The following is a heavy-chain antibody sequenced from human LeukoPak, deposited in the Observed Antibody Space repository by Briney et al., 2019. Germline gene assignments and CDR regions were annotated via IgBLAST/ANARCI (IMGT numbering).Heavy chain of an antibody. CDR2: IIPIFGTA. V-gene: IGHV1-69*01. D-gene: IGHD3-9*01. Sequence: GSSVKVSCKASGGTFSSYAISWVRQAPGQGLEWMGGIIPIFGTANYAQKFQGRVTITADESTSTAYMELSSLRSEDTAVYYCAGGPKDDYDILTGYPSYYYYYYGMDVWGKGTTVTVSS. CDR1: GGTFSSYA. CDR3: AGGPKDDYDILTGYPSYYYYYYGMDV. J-gene: IGHJ6*04.